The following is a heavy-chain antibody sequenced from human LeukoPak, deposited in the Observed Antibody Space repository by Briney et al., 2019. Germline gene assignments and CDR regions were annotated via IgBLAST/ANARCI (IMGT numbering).Heavy chain of an antibody. CDR1: GFTFSSYA. D-gene: IGHD4-23*01. CDR3: ARESAFTVINRDSDAFDI. CDR2: ISYDGSNK. J-gene: IGHJ3*02. Sequence: PGGSLRLSCAASGFTFSSYAMSWVRQAPGKGLEWVAVISYDGSNKYYADSVKGRFTISRDNSKNTLYLQMNSLRAEDTAVYYCARESAFTVINRDSDAFDIWGQGTMVTVSS. V-gene: IGHV3-30-3*01.